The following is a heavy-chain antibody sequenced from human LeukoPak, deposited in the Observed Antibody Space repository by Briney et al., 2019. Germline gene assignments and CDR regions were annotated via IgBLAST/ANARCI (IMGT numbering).Heavy chain of an antibody. V-gene: IGHV3-30*02. Sequence: PGGTLRLSCAASGFTFSSYEMNWVRQAPDKGLEWVAFIRYDGSNEYYADSVKGRFTISRDNSKNMLYLQMNSLRGGDTAVYYCCGDFDYWGQGTLVTVSS. CDR2: IRYDGSNE. CDR3: CGDFDY. D-gene: IGHD2-21*01. CDR1: GFTFSSYE. J-gene: IGHJ4*02.